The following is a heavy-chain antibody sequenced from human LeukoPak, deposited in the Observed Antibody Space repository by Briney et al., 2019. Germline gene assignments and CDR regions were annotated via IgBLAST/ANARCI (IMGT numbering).Heavy chain of an antibody. CDR1: GGSISSSSYY. Sequence: KPSETLSLTCTVSGGSISSSSYYWGWIRQPPGKGLEWIGSIYYSGSTYYNPSLKSRVTISVDTSKNHFSLKLSSVTAADTAVYYCARRGAAAGTGLDYWGQGTLVTVSS. J-gene: IGHJ4*02. CDR2: IYYSGST. V-gene: IGHV4-39*02. D-gene: IGHD6-13*01. CDR3: ARRGAAAGTGLDY.